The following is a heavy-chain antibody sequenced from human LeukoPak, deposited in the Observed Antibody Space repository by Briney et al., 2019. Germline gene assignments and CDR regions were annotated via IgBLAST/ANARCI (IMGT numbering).Heavy chain of an antibody. J-gene: IGHJ4*02. CDR1: GGSISSSSYY. V-gene: IGHV4-61*02. D-gene: IGHD3-22*01. CDR2: IYTSGSI. Sequence: SETLSLTCTVSGGSISSSSYYWGWIRQPAGKGLEWIGRIYTSGSIDYNPSLKSRVTISVDTSKNQFSLKLSSVTAADTAVYYCARAPTRNYYDEYWGRGTLVTVSS. CDR3: ARAPTRNYYDEY.